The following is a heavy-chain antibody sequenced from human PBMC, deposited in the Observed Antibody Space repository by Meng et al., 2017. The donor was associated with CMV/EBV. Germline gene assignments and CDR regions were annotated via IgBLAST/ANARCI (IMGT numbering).Heavy chain of an antibody. J-gene: IGHJ6*02. V-gene: IGHV3-15*01. D-gene: IGHD5-24*01. CDR2: IKSKTDGGTT. CDR1: GFTFSNAW. CDR3: AREKDGYNPYYYGMDV. Sequence: GGSLRLSCAASGFTFSNAWMSWVRQAPGKGLEWVGRIKSKTDGGTTDYAAPVKGRFTISRDDSKNTLYLQMNSLRAEDTAVYYCAREKDGYNPYYYGMDVWGQGTTVTVSS.